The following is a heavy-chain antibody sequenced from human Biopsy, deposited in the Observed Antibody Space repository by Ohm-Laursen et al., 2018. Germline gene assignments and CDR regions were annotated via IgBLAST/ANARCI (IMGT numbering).Heavy chain of an antibody. CDR3: AKDVRVKVQLDGMDV. J-gene: IGHJ6*02. CDR2: ITSSGAST. D-gene: IGHD1-1*01. Sequence: SLRLSCAASGFTFSSYAMTWFRQAPGKGLEWVSSITSSGASTDFADSVKGRFTISRDNAKKLLYLQMNSLRAEDTALYYCAKDVRVKVQLDGMDVWGQGTTVTVSS. V-gene: IGHV3-23*01. CDR1: GFTFSSYA.